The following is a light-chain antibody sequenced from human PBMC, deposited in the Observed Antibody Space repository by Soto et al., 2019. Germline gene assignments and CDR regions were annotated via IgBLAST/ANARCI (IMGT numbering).Light chain of an antibody. Sequence: QCALTQPASVYGSPGQSITISCTRTSSDVGAYNFVSWYQQHPGKAPKLMIYEVSNRPSGVSNRFSGSKSGNTASLTISGLQAEDEADYYCSSYTSSNTLLFGGGTKLTVL. CDR2: EVS. J-gene: IGLJ2*01. CDR1: SSDVGAYNF. CDR3: SSYTSSNTLL. V-gene: IGLV2-14*01.